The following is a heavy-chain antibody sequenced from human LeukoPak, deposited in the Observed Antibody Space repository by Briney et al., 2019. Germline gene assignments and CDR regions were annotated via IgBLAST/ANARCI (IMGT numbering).Heavy chain of an antibody. Sequence: GASVKVSCKASGYTFTSYYMHWVRQAPGQGLEWMGIINPSGGRTSYAQKFQGRVTVTRDTSTSTVYMELSSLRSEDTAVYYCARVYYDSSGYYLDDCWGQGTLVTVSS. CDR1: GYTFTSYY. D-gene: IGHD3-22*01. CDR2: INPSGGRT. V-gene: IGHV1-46*01. J-gene: IGHJ4*02. CDR3: ARVYYDSSGYYLDDC.